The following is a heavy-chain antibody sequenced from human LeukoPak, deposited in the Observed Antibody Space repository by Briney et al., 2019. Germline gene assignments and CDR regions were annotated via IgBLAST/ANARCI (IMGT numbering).Heavy chain of an antibody. V-gene: IGHV4-39*07. D-gene: IGHD6-19*01. Sequence: PSETLSLTCTVSGGSISSSSYYWGWIRQPPGKGLEWIGSIYYSGSTYYNPSLKSRVTISVDTSKNQFSLKLSSVTAADTAVYYCAREPNPIPVAGRGPFDYWGQGTLVTVSS. CDR2: IYYSGST. J-gene: IGHJ4*02. CDR1: GGSISSSSYY. CDR3: AREPNPIPVAGRGPFDY.